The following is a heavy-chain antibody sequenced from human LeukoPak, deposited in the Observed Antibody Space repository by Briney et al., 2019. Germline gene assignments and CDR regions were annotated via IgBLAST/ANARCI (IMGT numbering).Heavy chain of an antibody. CDR1: EFDFSSHA. Sequence: GGSLRLSCAASEFDFSSHAMTWVRQAPGKGLEWVSAISISGSKTYYADSVKGRFTISRDNSKSTLYLQMNSLRAEDTAVYYCANEIRPNDYWGQGTQVTVSS. V-gene: IGHV3-23*01. D-gene: IGHD4-17*01. J-gene: IGHJ4*02. CDR2: ISISGSKT. CDR3: ANEIRPNDY.